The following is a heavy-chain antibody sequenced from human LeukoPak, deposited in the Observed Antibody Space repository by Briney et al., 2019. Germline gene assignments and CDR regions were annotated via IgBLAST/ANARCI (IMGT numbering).Heavy chain of an antibody. CDR2: ISYDGSNK. D-gene: IGHD3-10*01. CDR3: AKERAPGWFDP. J-gene: IGHJ5*02. V-gene: IGHV3-30*18. CDR1: GFTFRFYG. Sequence: GGSLRLSCAASGFTFRFYGMHWVRQAPGKGLEWVAVISYDGSNKYYGDSVKGRFTISRDNSKNTLYLQMNGLRTEDTAVYYCAKERAPGWFDPWGQGTLVTVSS.